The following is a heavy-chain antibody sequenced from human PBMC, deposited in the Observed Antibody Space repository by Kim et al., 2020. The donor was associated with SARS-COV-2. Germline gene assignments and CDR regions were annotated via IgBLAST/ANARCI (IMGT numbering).Heavy chain of an antibody. D-gene: IGHD4-17*01. J-gene: IGHJ4*02. V-gene: IGHV3-11*01. Sequence: GGSLRLSCAASGFTFSDYYMSWIRQAPGKGLEWVSYISSSGSTIYYADSVKGRFTISRDNAKNSLYLQMNSLRAEDTAVYYCARAYTVTELNYFDYWGQGTLVTVSS. CDR3: ARAYTVTELNYFDY. CDR2: ISSSGSTI. CDR1: GFTFSDYY.